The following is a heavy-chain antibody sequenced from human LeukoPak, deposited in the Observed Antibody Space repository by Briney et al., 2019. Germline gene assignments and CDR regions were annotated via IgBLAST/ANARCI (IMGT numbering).Heavy chain of an antibody. J-gene: IGHJ6*02. CDR1: GFTIGPYA. CDR3: ATWAFYHNLDV. Sequence: GGSLRLSCAASGFTIGPYAMYWVRQGPGRGLEWVSVIEADGSGTFYADSVRGRFTTSRDNSKNSLYLQMNSLTSEDAALYYCATWAFYHNLDVWGQGTTVIVSS. CDR2: IEADGSGT. D-gene: IGHD2/OR15-2a*01. V-gene: IGHV3-43*02.